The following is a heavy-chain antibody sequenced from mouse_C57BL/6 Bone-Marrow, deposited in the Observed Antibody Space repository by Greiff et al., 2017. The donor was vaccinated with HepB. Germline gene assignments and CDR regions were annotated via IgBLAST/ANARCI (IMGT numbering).Heavy chain of an antibody. CDR3: ARSINWYFDV. V-gene: IGHV1-50*01. Sequence: QVQLQQPGAELVKPGASVKLSCKASGYTFTSYWMQWVKQRPGQGLEWIGEIDPSDSYTNYNQKFKGKATLTVDTSSSTAYMQLSSLTSEDSAVYYCARSINWYFDVWGTGTTVTVSS. D-gene: IGHD2-10*02. CDR2: IDPSDSYT. J-gene: IGHJ1*03. CDR1: GYTFTSYW.